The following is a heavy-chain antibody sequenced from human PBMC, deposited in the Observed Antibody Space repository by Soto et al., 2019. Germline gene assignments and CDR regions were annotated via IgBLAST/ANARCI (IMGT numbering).Heavy chain of an antibody. CDR2: ISAYNGNT. V-gene: IGHV1-18*01. J-gene: IGHJ4*02. Sequence: GASVKVSCKASGYTFTSYGISWVRQAPGQGLEWMGWISAYNGNTNYAQKLQGRVTMTTDTSTSTAYMELRSLRSDDTAVYYCARDSRGILSGYYYAFDYWGQGTPVTVS. CDR3: ARDSRGILSGYYYAFDY. D-gene: IGHD3-22*01. CDR1: GYTFTSYG.